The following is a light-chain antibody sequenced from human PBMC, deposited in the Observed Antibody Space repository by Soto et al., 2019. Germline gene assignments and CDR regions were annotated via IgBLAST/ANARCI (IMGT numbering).Light chain of an antibody. V-gene: IGKV4-1*01. J-gene: IGKJ1*01. CDR3: QQYFTTPRT. Sequence: DIVMTQSPDSLAVSLGERATINCKSSQSVLYSSNNKDYLAWYQQKPGQPPKLLIYWASTRQFGVPDRFSGSGSGTDFTLTISNLQAEDVAVYYCQQYFTTPRTFGQGTKVEIK. CDR2: WAS. CDR1: QSVLYSSNNKDY.